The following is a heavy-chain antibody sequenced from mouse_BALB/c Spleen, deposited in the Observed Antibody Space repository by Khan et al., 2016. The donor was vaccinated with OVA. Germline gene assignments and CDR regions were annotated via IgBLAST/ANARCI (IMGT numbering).Heavy chain of an antibody. J-gene: IGHJ2*01. CDR2: INPSNGRT. CDR1: GYTLTSYW. D-gene: IGHD1-3*01. CDR3: ARRLRNFDY. V-gene: IGHV1S81*02. Sequence: VQLQQSGAELVNPGASVNLSCKASGYTLTSYWMHWVKQRPGQGLEWIGEINPSNGRTNYNEKFKSKATLTVDKSSSTAYMQLSSPTSEDSAVYYCARRLRNFDYWGQGTTLTVSS.